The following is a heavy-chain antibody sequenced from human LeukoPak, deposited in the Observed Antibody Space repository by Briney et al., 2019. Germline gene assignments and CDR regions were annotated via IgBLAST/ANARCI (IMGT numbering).Heavy chain of an antibody. CDR1: GGSISSGCYY. Sequence: PSETLSLTCTVSGGSISSGCYYWSWIRQHPGKGLEWIGYIYYIGSTYYNPFLKSRVTISVDTSKNQFSLKLSSVHAADRAVYYCAREASLGGDHYWGQGTLVTVSS. CDR2: IYYIGST. CDR3: AREASLGGDHY. J-gene: IGHJ4*02. D-gene: IGHD2-21*02. V-gene: IGHV4-31*03.